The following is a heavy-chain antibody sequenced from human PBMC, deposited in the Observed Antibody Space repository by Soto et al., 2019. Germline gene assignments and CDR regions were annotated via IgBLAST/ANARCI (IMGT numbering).Heavy chain of an antibody. J-gene: IGHJ5*02. V-gene: IGHV1-8*01. CDR3: ARDFWSGYYGPQNWFDP. CDR1: GYTFTSYD. Sequence: GASVKVSCKASGYTFTSYDINWVRQATGQGLEWMGWMNPNSGNTGYAQKFQGRVTMTRNTSISTAYMELSSLRSEDTAVYYCARDFWSGYYGPQNWFDPWGQGTLVTVSS. CDR2: MNPNSGNT. D-gene: IGHD3-3*01.